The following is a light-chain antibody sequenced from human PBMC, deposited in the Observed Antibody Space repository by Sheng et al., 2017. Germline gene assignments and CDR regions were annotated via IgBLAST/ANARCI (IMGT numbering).Light chain of an antibody. CDR1: QSISSW. J-gene: IGKJ4*01. CDR2: TAS. Sequence: DIQMTQSPSSVSVSVGDRVTITCRASQSISSWLAWYQKKPGKAPKLLIYTASGLPSGVPSRFSGSGSGTDFTLTISSLQPEDFATYYCQQSNTFPLTFGGGTRVEFK. V-gene: IGKV1-12*01. CDR3: QQSNTFPLT.